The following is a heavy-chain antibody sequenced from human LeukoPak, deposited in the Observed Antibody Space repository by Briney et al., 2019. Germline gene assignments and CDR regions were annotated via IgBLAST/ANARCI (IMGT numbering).Heavy chain of an antibody. V-gene: IGHV3-49*04. CDR2: IRSKAYGGTT. Sequence: GGSLRLSCTASGFTFGDYAMSWVRQAPGKGLEWVGFIRSKAYGGTTEYAASVKGRFTISRDDSKSIAYLQMNSLKTEDTAVYYCTRVITIFGVDHDYWGQGTLVTVSS. J-gene: IGHJ4*02. D-gene: IGHD3-3*01. CDR1: GFTFGDYA. CDR3: TRVITIFGVDHDY.